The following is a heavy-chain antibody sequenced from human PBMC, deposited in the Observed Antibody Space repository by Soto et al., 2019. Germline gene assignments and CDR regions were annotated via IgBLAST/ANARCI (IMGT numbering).Heavy chain of an antibody. Sequence: PGGSLRLSCTASGFTFGDYAMSWFRQAPGKGLEWVGFIRSKAYGGTTEYAASVKGRFTISRDDSKSIAYLQMNSLKTEDTAVYYCTRDYRITGTFLFDPWGQGTLVTVSS. J-gene: IGHJ5*02. V-gene: IGHV3-49*03. CDR3: TRDYRITGTFLFDP. D-gene: IGHD1-7*01. CDR2: IRSKAYGGTT. CDR1: GFTFGDYA.